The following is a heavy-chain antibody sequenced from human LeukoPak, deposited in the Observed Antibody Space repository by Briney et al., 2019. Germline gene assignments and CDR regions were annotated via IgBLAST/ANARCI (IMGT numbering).Heavy chain of an antibody. Sequence: ASVKVSCKASGDTFTSYGISGVRQAPGEGLEWMGWISAYNGNTNYAQKLQGRVTMTTDTSTSTAYMELRSLRSDDTAVYYCARDNLWFGERSFDYWGQGTLVTVSS. J-gene: IGHJ4*02. CDR2: ISAYNGNT. V-gene: IGHV1-18*01. CDR1: GDTFTSYG. D-gene: IGHD3-10*01. CDR3: ARDNLWFGERSFDY.